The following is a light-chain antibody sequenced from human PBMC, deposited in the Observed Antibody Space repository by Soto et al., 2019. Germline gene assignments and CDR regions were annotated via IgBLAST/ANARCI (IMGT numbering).Light chain of an antibody. V-gene: IGLV1-40*01. Sequence: QSVLTQPPSVSGAPGQRVTISCTGSSSNIGAGYDVHWYQQLPGTAPKLLIYGNSNRPSGVPDRFSGSKSAASASLAITGLQAEYEADYYCQCYDSSLSGFYVFGTGTKVTVL. CDR1: SSNIGAGYD. CDR3: QCYDSSLSGFYV. CDR2: GNS. J-gene: IGLJ1*01.